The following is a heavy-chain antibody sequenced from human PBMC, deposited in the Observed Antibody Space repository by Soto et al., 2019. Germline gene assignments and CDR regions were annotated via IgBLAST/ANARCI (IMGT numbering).Heavy chain of an antibody. CDR1: GFTFSSYA. D-gene: IGHD3-3*01. V-gene: IGHV3-23*01. CDR3: ANNYYDFWSGYYDHADY. J-gene: IGHJ4*02. Sequence: GGSLRLSCAASGFTFSSYAMSWVRQAPGKGLEWVSAISGSGGSTYYADSVKGRFTISRDNSKNTLYLQMNSLRAEDTAVYYCANNYYDFWSGYYDHADYWGQGTLVTVSS. CDR2: ISGSGGST.